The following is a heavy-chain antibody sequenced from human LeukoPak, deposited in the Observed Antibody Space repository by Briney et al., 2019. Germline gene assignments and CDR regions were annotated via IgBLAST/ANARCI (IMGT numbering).Heavy chain of an antibody. CDR2: IYPGDSDT. Sequence: GESLKISCKSSGNNFTSYWIGLVRQMPGEGLEWMGIIYPGDSDTRYSPSFQGQVTISADKSIGTAYMQWRSLKASDTAMYYCASTRGYSYGYPRYYFDYWGQGTLVTVSS. J-gene: IGHJ4*02. CDR1: GNNFTSYW. CDR3: ASTRGYSYGYPRYYFDY. D-gene: IGHD5-18*01. V-gene: IGHV5-51*01.